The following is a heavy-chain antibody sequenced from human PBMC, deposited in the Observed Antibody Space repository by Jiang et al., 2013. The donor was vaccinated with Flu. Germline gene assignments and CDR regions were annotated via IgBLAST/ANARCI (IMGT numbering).Heavy chain of an antibody. CDR2: IAPIVDMT. CDR3: ASKRWITIFGVDTQPTYYYYYGMDV. V-gene: IGHV1-69*04. Sequence: GAEVKKPGSSVKVSCKASGGSLDYYVISWVRQAPGQGLEWMGRIAPIVDMTKYAQKFQDRVTITADESTSTAYMELSSLRSEDTAVYYCASKRWITIFGVDTQPTYYYYYGMDVWGQGTTV. J-gene: IGHJ6*02. D-gene: IGHD3-3*01. CDR1: GGSLDYYV.